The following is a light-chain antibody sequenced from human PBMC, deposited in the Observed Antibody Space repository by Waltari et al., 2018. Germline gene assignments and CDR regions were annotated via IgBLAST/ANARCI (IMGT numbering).Light chain of an antibody. Sequence: DIQMTQSPSSLSASVGDRVTITCRASQSISSYLNWYQQKPGKAPKLLIYAASILQSGVPSRFSGSGSGTDFTLTISSLQPEDFATYYCQQSYSTPDTFGQGTKLEI. CDR2: AAS. CDR3: QQSYSTPDT. CDR1: QSISSY. J-gene: IGKJ2*01. V-gene: IGKV1-39*01.